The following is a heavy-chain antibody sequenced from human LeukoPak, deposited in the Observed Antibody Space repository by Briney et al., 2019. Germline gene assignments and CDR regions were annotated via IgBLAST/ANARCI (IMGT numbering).Heavy chain of an antibody. D-gene: IGHD3-10*01. CDR1: GFTFSSYA. CDR3: AKEGLLWFGEDNYFDY. Sequence: PGGSLRLSCAASGFTFSSYAMSWVRQAPGKGLEWVSAISGSGGSTYYADSVKGRFTISRDNSKNTLYLQMNSLRAEDTAVYYCAKEGLLWFGEDNYFDYWGQGTLVTVSS. V-gene: IGHV3-23*01. J-gene: IGHJ4*02. CDR2: ISGSGGST.